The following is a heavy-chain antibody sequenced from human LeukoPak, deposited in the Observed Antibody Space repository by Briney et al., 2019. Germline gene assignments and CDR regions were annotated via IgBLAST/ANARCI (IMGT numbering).Heavy chain of an antibody. CDR2: IIPILGIA. J-gene: IGHJ4*02. CDR3: ARVTRAAAGTVGFDY. CDR1: GGTFTSYA. V-gene: IGHV1-69*04. D-gene: IGHD6-13*01. Sequence: SVKVSCKASGGTFTSYAISGVRQAPGQGLEWMGRIIPILGIANYAQKFKGRVTITADKSTSTAYMELSSLRSEDTAVYYCARVTRAAAGTVGFDYWGQGTLVTVSS.